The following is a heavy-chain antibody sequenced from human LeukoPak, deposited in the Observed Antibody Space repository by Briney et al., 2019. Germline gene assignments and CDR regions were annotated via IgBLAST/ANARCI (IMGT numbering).Heavy chain of an antibody. D-gene: IGHD3-22*01. CDR3: ARVLYYYDSSGSYYFPFDY. CDR1: GFTFSSYW. Sequence: GGSLRLSCAASGFTFSSYWMRWVRQAPGKGLVWVSRINSDGSSTSYADSGKGRFTISRDNAKNTLYLQVNSLRAEDTAVYYCARVLYYYDSSGSYYFPFDYWGQGTLVTVSS. V-gene: IGHV3-74*01. J-gene: IGHJ4*02. CDR2: INSDGSST.